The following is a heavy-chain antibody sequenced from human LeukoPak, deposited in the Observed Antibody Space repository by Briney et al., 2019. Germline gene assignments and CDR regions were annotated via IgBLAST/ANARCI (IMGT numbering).Heavy chain of an antibody. Sequence: GGSLRLSCTASGFTFSSYSMNWVRQAPGKGLEWVSSISSSSGYIYYADSVKGRFTISRDNAQSSLYLQMNTLRVEDTAVYYCAREITSSSSFDYWGQGTLVTVSS. CDR2: ISSSSGYI. CDR1: GFTFSSYS. J-gene: IGHJ4*02. CDR3: AREITSSSSFDY. D-gene: IGHD6-6*01. V-gene: IGHV3-21*01.